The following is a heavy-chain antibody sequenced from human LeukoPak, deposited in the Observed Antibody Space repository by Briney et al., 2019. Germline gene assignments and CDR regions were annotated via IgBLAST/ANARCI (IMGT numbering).Heavy chain of an antibody. CDR2: ISGSGGST. CDR3: ARQARGYGSGSFFGY. J-gene: IGHJ4*02. D-gene: IGHD3-10*01. Sequence: GASLRLSCAASGFTFSSYAMSWVRQAPGKGLEWVSAISGSGGSTYYADSVKGRFTTSRDNSKNTLYLQMNSLRAEDTAVYYCARQARGYGSGSFFGYWGQGTLVTVPS. V-gene: IGHV3-23*01. CDR1: GFTFSSYA.